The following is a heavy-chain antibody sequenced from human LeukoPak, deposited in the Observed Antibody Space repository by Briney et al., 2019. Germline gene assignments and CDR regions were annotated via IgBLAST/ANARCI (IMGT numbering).Heavy chain of an antibody. CDR1: GGSISSYY. CDR2: IYYSGST. CDR3: ARVGYGVTDFPFDY. D-gene: IGHD4-23*01. V-gene: IGHV4-59*01. Sequence: SETLSLTCTVSGGSISSYYWSWIRQPPGKGLEWIGYIYYSGSTNYNPSLKSRVTISVDTSKNQFSLKLSSVTAADTAVYYCARVGYGVTDFPFDYWGQGTLVTVSS. J-gene: IGHJ4*02.